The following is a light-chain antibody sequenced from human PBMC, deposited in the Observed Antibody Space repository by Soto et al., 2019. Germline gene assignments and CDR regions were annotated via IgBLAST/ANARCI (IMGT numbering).Light chain of an antibody. V-gene: IGKV3-20*01. CDR1: QSVSSAY. CDR3: QHSGSSFYT. CDR2: GAS. J-gene: IGKJ2*01. Sequence: EIVLTQSPGTLSLSPGERATLSCRASQSVSSAYLAWYQQIPGQAPRLLIYGASSRATGIPDRFSGSGSGKDTTITISRLEPDDSAVYHCQHSGSSFYTFGQGIKLENK.